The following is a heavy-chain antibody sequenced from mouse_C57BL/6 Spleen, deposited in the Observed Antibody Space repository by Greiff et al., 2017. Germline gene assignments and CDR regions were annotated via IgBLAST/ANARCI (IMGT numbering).Heavy chain of an antibody. J-gene: IGHJ2*01. D-gene: IGHD1-1*01. CDR3: ARDYYGSSYCDY. CDR1: GYTFTSYW. Sequence: QVQLQQPGAELVKPGASVKMSCKASGYTFTSYWITWVKQRPGQGLEWIGDIYPGSGSTNYNEKFKSKATLTVDTSSSTAYMQLSSLTSEDSAVDYCARDYYGSSYCDYWGQGTTLTVSS. CDR2: IYPGSGST. V-gene: IGHV1-55*01.